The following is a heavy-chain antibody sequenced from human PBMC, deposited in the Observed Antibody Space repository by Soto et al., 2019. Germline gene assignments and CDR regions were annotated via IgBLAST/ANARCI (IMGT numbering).Heavy chain of an antibody. CDR2: ISSSGSTA. CDR3: TRAAWFPYLSFY. J-gene: IGHJ4*02. Sequence: GGSLSLSCAASGFTFSRFELHWVRQAPGKGLEWISYISSSGSTAYYASSVEGRFTISRDNANNSVYLQMDSLRAEDTALYYCTRAAWFPYLSFYWGQGALVTVSS. CDR1: GFTFSRFE. D-gene: IGHD3-10*01. V-gene: IGHV3-48*03.